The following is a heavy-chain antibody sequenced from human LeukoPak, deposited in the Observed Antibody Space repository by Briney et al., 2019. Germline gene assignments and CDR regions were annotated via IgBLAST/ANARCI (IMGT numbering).Heavy chain of an antibody. D-gene: IGHD1-26*01. V-gene: IGHV5-51*01. J-gene: IGHJ4*02. CDR2: IYPADSDT. Sequence: GESLKISCKGSGYSFTTYWIAWVRQMPGKGLEWMGIIYPADSDTRYSPSFQGQVTISADKSITTAYLQWSSLKASDTAMYCCARHLTYSGSYPQTVDYWGQGTLVTVSS. CDR1: GYSFTTYW. CDR3: ARHLTYSGSYPQTVDY.